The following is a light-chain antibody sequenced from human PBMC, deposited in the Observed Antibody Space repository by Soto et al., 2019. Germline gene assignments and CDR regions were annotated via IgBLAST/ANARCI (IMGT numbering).Light chain of an antibody. CDR3: QQSYSTPYT. Sequence: DIQMTQSPSSLSASVGDRVTITCRASQSISSYLNWYQQKPGKARKLLIYTASSLQSGVPSRFSGSGSGTDFTLTISSLQPEDFAIYYCQQSYSTPYTFGQGTKLEIK. V-gene: IGKV1-39*01. CDR1: QSISSY. CDR2: TAS. J-gene: IGKJ2*01.